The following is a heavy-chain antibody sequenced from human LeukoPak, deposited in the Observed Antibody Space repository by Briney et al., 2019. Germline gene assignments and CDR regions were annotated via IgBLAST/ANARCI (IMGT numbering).Heavy chain of an antibody. CDR3: ARPRCCSSTSCYSADY. D-gene: IGHD2-2*01. CDR1: GYTFTSYG. CDR2: ISANSGNT. Sequence: ASVKVSCKAFGYTFTSYGINWVRQAPGQGLEWMGWISANSGNTNYGQRFQGRVTMTTDTSTSTAYMELRSLRSDDTAVYYCARPRCCSSTSCYSADYWGQGTLVTVSS. V-gene: IGHV1-18*01. J-gene: IGHJ4*02.